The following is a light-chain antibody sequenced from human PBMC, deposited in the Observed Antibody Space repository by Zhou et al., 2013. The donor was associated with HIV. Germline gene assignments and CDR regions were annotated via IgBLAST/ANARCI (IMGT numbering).Light chain of an antibody. Sequence: DIQMTQSPPSLSASVGDRVTITCRASQGITNSLAWYQQKPGKAPKLLLSAASRLESGVPSRFSGSGSGTDYTLTVSSLQPGDFGTYYCQQYYSTPLTFGPGTKVEIK. J-gene: IGKJ3*01. CDR2: AAS. V-gene: IGKV1-NL1*01. CDR3: QQYYSTPLT. CDR1: QGITNS.